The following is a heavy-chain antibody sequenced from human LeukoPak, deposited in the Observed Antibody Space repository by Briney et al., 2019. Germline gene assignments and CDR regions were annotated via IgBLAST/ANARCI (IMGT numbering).Heavy chain of an antibody. CDR2: IYYSGST. D-gene: IGHD2-15*01. CDR3: ARRDQVAGYFDY. V-gene: IGHV4-31*03. CDR1: GGSISSGGYY. J-gene: IGHJ4*02. Sequence: SETLSLTCTVSGGSISSGGYYWSWIRQYPGKGLEWIGYIYYSGSTYYNASLKSRVTISLDTSKNQFSVELSSVTAADAAVYYCARRDQVAGYFDYWGPGTLVTVSS.